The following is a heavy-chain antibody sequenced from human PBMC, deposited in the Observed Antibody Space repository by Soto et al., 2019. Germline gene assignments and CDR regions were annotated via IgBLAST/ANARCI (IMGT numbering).Heavy chain of an antibody. CDR1: GASIRSGGYY. CDR2: IYYTGST. D-gene: IGHD5-12*01. CDR3: ARIEMASIK. J-gene: IGHJ4*02. V-gene: IGHV4-31*03. Sequence: SETLSLTCSVSGASIRSGGYYWSWLRQSPGKGLEWIGHIYYTGSTFYRPSLKSRLTISLDTPKNHFSLDLNSVTTADTAMYYCARIEMASIKWGRGTLVTVSS.